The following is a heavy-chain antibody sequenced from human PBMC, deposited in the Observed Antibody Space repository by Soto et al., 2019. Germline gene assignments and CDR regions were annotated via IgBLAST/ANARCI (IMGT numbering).Heavy chain of an antibody. CDR1: GYSFTSYW. V-gene: IGHV5-51*03. J-gene: IGHJ6*03. CDR2: IYPGDSDT. CDR3: ARGPRYCSSTSCYVRPAPYYMDV. D-gene: IGHD2-2*01. Sequence: GESLKISCKGSGYSFTSYWIGWVRQMPGKGLEWMGIIYPGDSDTRYSPSFQGQVTISADKSISTAYLQWSSLKASDTAMYYCARGPRYCSSTSCYVRPAPYYMDVWGKGTTVTVSS.